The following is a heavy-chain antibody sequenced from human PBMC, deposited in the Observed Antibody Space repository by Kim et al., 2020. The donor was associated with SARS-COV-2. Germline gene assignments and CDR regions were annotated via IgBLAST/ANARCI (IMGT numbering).Heavy chain of an antibody. Sequence: SLKGRVNIAVDTSKNQFSLRLSSVTAADTAVYYCARDIHDILTATGWFDPWGQGTLVTVSS. J-gene: IGHJ5*02. V-gene: IGHV4-31*02. D-gene: IGHD3-9*01. CDR3: ARDIHDILTATGWFDP.